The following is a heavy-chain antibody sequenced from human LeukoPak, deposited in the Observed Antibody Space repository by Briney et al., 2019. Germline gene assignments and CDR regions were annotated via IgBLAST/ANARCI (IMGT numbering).Heavy chain of an antibody. CDR1: GFPFGESG. Sequence: GGSLRLSFCTSGFPFGESGRSWFGQAPGQGLEGVASIKDDGSDKYYLDSVRRRFTISRDNAEDSLYLHLDDLRAEDTAVFYCASHLLRGQNFAYWGQGTLVTVSS. CDR3: ASHLLRGQNFAY. CDR2: IKDDGSDK. V-gene: IGHV3-7*01. J-gene: IGHJ4*02.